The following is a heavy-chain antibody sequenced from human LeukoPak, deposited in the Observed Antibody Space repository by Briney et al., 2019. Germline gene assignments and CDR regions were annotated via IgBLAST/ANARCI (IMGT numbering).Heavy chain of an antibody. CDR3: ANGGTYSSGP. V-gene: IGHV3-21*01. CDR1: AFSLNAYN. Sequence: GGSLRLSCAASAFSLNAYNMNWVRQAPGKGLEWVSSISYTGTYIYYADSVKGRFTISRDNAQNSLYLQINSLRAEDTAVYYCANGGTYSSGPWGQGTLVTVSS. CDR2: ISYTGTYI. J-gene: IGHJ5*02. D-gene: IGHD3-22*01.